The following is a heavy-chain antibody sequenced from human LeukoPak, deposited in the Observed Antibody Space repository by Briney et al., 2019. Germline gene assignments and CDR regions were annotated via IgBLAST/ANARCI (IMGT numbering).Heavy chain of an antibody. V-gene: IGHV3-33*01. Sequence: PGGSLRLSCAASGFTFSSYGMHWVRQAPGKGLEWVAVIWYDGSNKYYADSVKGRFTISRDNSKNTLYLQMDSLRAEDTAVYYCARDRITMIVAAGYYGMDVWGQGTTVTVSS. CDR1: GFTFSSYG. J-gene: IGHJ6*02. CDR3: ARDRITMIVAAGYYGMDV. D-gene: IGHD3-22*01. CDR2: IWYDGSNK.